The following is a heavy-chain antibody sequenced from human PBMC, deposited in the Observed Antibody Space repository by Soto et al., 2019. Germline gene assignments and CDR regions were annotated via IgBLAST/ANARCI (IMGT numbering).Heavy chain of an antibody. V-gene: IGHV1-18*04. CDR3: ARDDSGTCTSSICYYFEY. CDR1: GYTFTHYG. CDR2: TSADNGDT. D-gene: IGHD2-2*01. Sequence: QVQLVQSGAEVKEPGASVKVSCKASGYTFTHYGFSWVRQAPGQGLEWMAWTSADNGDTNYAPKLQARVMLTTDTSTGTGYMELRSLRSDDTAVYYCARDDSGTCTSSICYYFEYWGQGALVTVSS. J-gene: IGHJ4*02.